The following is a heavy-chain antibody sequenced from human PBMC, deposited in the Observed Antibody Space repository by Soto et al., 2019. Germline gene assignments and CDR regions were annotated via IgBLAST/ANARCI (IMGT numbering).Heavy chain of an antibody. CDR1: GGSISSYY. V-gene: IGHV4-59*01. Sequence: ASETLSLTCTVSGGSISSYYWSWIRQPPGKGLEWIGYIYYSGSTNYNPSLKSRVTISVDTSKNQFSLKLSSVTAADTAVYYCARELFGRSVWFDPWGQGLSWSPSPQ. CDR2: IYYSGST. J-gene: IGHJ5*02. D-gene: IGHD3-10*01. CDR3: ARELFGRSVWFDP.